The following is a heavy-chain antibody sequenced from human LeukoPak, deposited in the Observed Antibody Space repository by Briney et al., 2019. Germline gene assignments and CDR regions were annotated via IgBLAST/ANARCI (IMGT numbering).Heavy chain of an antibody. CDR2: IYYSGST. V-gene: IGHV4-59*01. CDR3: ARHRGSGYPYFDY. D-gene: IGHD3-22*01. Sequence: PSETLSLTCTVSGGSINNYYWSWIRQPPGKGLEWIGYIYYSGSTNHNPSLKGRVTISVDTSKNHFSLKLSSLTAADTAVYYCARHRGSGYPYFDYWGQGTLVTVSS. J-gene: IGHJ4*02. CDR1: GGSINNYY.